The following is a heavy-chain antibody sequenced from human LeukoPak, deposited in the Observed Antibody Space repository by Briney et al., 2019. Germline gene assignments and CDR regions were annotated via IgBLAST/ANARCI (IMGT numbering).Heavy chain of an antibody. D-gene: IGHD3-22*01. CDR3: ARDRDYYDSSGYYNGNYYYYYIDV. CDR1: GYTFTSYA. Sequence: ASVKVSCKASGYTFTSYAMNWVRQAPGQGLEWMGWMNTNTGNPTYAQGFTGRFVFSLDTSVSTAYLQISSLKAEDTAVYYCARDRDYYDSSGYYNGNYYYYYIDVWGKGTTVTISS. V-gene: IGHV7-4-1*02. CDR2: MNTNTGNP. J-gene: IGHJ6*03.